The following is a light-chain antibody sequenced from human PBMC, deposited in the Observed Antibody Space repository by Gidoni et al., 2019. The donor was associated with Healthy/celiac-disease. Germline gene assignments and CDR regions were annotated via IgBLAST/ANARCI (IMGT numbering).Light chain of an antibody. J-gene: IGLJ3*02. CDR3: LLYYGGAQPWV. CDR1: TGAVTSGYY. V-gene: IGLV7-43*01. CDR2: STS. Sequence: QTVVTQEPSLPVSPGGTVTLTCASSTGAVTSGYYPNWFQQKPGQAPRAMIYSTSNKHPWTPARFSGSLLGGKAALTLSGVQPEDEAEYYCLLYYGGAQPWVFGGGTKLTVL.